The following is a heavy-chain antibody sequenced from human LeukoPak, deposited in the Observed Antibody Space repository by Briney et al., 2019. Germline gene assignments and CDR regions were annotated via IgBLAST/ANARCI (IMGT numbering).Heavy chain of an antibody. CDR1: GFTFSNYA. D-gene: IGHD3-22*01. CDR2: VSGSGGTT. V-gene: IGHV3-23*01. CDR3: AKDRFNSGGYYYFDC. J-gene: IGHJ4*02. Sequence: GGSLRLSCAASGFTFSNYAMSWVRQAPGKGLEWVSTVSGSGGTTYYADSVKGRFTISRDNSKNTLFLQMNSLRAEDTAVYYCAKDRFNSGGYYYFDCWGQGTLVTVSS.